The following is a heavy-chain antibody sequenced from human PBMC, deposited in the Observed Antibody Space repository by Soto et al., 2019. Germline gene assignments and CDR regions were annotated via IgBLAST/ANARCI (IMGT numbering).Heavy chain of an antibody. CDR2: ISRYGDIT. Sequence: PGGSLRLSCAASGFTFNIYAMTWVRQAPGKGLEWVSAISRYGDITYYADSVEGRFTISRDNSKNTLYLQMNSLRAEDTAVYYCAKDRYLDHGSRGCLFDNWGQGTLVSVSS. D-gene: IGHD2-15*01. CDR1: GFTFNIYA. V-gene: IGHV3-23*01. CDR3: AKDRYLDHGSRGCLFDN. J-gene: IGHJ4*02.